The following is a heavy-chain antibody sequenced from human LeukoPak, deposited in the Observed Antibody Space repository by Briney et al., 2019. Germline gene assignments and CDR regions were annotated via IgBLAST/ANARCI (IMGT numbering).Heavy chain of an antibody. CDR3: AIDDPAHSNAPRGWFDP. D-gene: IGHD5-18*01. Sequence: GGSLRLSCAASRFTFSSYWMHWVRQAPGKGLVWVSRINSDGSSTSYADSVKGRFTISRDNAKNTLYLQMNSLRPEATAVYSWAIDDPAHSNAPRGWFDPWGKGPLAPVSS. CDR1: RFTFSSYW. J-gene: IGHJ5*02. V-gene: IGHV3-74*01. CDR2: INSDGSST.